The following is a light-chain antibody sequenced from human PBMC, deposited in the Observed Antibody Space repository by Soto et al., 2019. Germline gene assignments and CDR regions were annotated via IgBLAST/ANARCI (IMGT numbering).Light chain of an antibody. CDR2: GAS. Sequence: DIQMTQSPSAMSASVGDRVTITCRASQGIHKDLAWFQQKPGKVPKRLIYGASSLQSGVPSRFSGSGSGTEFTLTISSLQPEDFATYYCLQHNFYPPTFGQGTRLE. V-gene: IGKV1-17*03. CDR1: QGIHKD. J-gene: IGKJ5*01. CDR3: LQHNFYPPT.